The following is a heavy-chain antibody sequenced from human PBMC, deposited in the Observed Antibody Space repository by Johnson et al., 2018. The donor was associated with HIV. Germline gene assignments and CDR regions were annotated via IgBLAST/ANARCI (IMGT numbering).Heavy chain of an antibody. CDR1: AFTFSSYA. J-gene: IGHJ3*02. CDR3: ARGRTVVSVFDI. CDR2: LSYDGSNK. Sequence: QVQLVESGGGVVQPGRSLRLSCAASAFTFSSYAMHWVRQAPGKGLEWVAVLSYDGSNKFYADSVKGRFTISRDNSKNTLSLQMNSLRAEDTAVYYCARGRTVVSVFDIWGQGTMVTVSS. D-gene: IGHD3-3*01. V-gene: IGHV3-30-3*01.